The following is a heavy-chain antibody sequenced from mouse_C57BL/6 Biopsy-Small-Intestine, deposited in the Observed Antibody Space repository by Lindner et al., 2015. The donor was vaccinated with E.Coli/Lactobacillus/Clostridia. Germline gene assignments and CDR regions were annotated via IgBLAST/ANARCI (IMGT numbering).Heavy chain of an antibody. V-gene: IGHV1-18*01. CDR2: YIPFFGTA. J-gene: IGHJ4*01. CDR1: GGSFRDIA. Sequence: SVKVSCKASGGSFRDIAFAWVRQAPGQGLEWMGGYIPFFGTANHAQKYQGRVTFTADESTTTVYMDLSSLTSEDTAVYYCAKLHCGGDCYSYPFDSWGQGTLVTVSS. CDR3: AKLHCGGDCYSYPFDS. D-gene: IGHD2-13*01.